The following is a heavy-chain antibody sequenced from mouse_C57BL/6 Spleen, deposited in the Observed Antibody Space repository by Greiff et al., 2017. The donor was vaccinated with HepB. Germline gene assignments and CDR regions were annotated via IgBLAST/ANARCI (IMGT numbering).Heavy chain of an antibody. J-gene: IGHJ4*01. V-gene: IGHV1-15*01. CDR3: TRKDPPAKWDVHSYAMDY. CDR2: IDPETGGT. D-gene: IGHD4-1*01. CDR1: GYTFTDYE. Sequence: QVQLKQSGAELVRPGASVTLSCKASGYTFTDYEMHWVKQTPVHGLEWIGAIDPETGGTAYNQKFKGKAILTADKSSSTAYMELRSLTSEDSAVYYCTRKDPPAKWDVHSYAMDYWGQGTSVTVSS.